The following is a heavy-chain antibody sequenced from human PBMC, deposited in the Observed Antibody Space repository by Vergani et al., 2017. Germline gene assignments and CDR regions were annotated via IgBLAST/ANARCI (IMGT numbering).Heavy chain of an antibody. J-gene: IGHJ4*02. Sequence: VELLESGGGLAQPGGSLRVSCSASGFRVTTYYMSWVRQAPGKGLEWVSIISDNGGTTYYADSVKGRFTISRDNAKNSVHLQMNSLRAEDTAVYYCARDHYDILTGYYRPDYWGQGTLVTVSS. CDR2: ISDNGGTT. CDR1: GFRVTTYY. CDR3: ARDHYDILTGYYRPDY. D-gene: IGHD3-9*01. V-gene: IGHV3-48*01.